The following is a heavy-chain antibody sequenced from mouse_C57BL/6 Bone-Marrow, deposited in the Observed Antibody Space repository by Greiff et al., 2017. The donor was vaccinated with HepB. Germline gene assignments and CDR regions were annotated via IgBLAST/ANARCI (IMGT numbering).Heavy chain of an antibody. CDR2: IYPRSGNT. J-gene: IGHJ4*01. Sequence: QVQLQQSGAELARPGASVKLSCKASGYTFTSYGISWVKQRTGQGLEWIGEIYPRSGNTYYNEKFKGKATLTADKSSSTAYMELRSLTSEDSAVYFCARKLGRLDYWGQGTTVTVSS. CDR3: ARKLGRLDY. D-gene: IGHD4-1*01. CDR1: GYTFTSYG. V-gene: IGHV1-81*01.